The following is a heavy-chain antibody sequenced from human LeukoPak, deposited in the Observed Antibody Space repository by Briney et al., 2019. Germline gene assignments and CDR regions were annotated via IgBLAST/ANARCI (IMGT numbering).Heavy chain of an antibody. CDR3: ARHGGYCTSTSCNNLGWFDP. V-gene: IGHV4-39*01. CDR2: IYYNGNT. Sequence: SETLSLTCTVSGGSISNRGYRWGWIRQPPGKGLEWIGSIYYNGNTYYNPPLRSRVTISVDTSKKQFSLKVNSVTSADTAVYYCARHGGYCTSTSCNNLGWFDPWGQGTLVTVSS. CDR1: GGSISNRGYR. D-gene: IGHD2-2*01. J-gene: IGHJ5*02.